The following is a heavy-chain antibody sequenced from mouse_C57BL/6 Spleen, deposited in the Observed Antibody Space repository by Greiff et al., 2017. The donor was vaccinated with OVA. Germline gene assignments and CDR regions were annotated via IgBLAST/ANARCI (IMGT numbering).Heavy chain of an antibody. J-gene: IGHJ4*01. D-gene: IGHD1-1*01. V-gene: IGHV1-50*01. Sequence: VQLQQPGAELVKPGASVKLSCKASGYTFTSYWMQWVKQRPGQGLEWIGEIDPSDSYTNYNQKFEGKATLTVDTSSSTAYMQLSSLTSEDSAVYYCARHYGTGAMDYWGQGTSVTVSS. CDR2: IDPSDSYT. CDR1: GYTFTSYW. CDR3: ARHYGTGAMDY.